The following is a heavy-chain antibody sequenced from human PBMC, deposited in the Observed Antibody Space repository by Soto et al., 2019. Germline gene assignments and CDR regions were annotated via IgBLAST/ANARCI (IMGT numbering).Heavy chain of an antibody. Sequence: QVQLVQSWAEVKKPGSSVKVSCKASGGTFSSYAISWVRQAPGQGLEWMGGIVPIFGTANYAQKFQGRVTVTAYKSASTVYMQLRDLGSDGRGVFYLASCKTLSSSGEPPPPRSEYYFDYWGQGTLVTVSS. V-gene: IGHV1-69*06. D-gene: IGHD6-6*01. J-gene: IGHJ4*02. CDR3: ASCKTLSSSGEPPPPRSEYYFDY. CDR1: GGTFSSYA. CDR2: IVPIFGTA.